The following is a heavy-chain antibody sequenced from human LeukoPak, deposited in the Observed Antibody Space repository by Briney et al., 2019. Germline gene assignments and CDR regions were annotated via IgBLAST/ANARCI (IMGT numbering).Heavy chain of an antibody. V-gene: IGHV3-9*01. CDR2: ISWNSGSI. Sequence: GGSLRLSCAASGFTFDDYAMHWVRQAPGKGLEWVSGISWNSGSIGYADSVKGRFTISRDNAKNSLYLQMNSLRAEDTALYYCAKDYSSGWSASGMDVWGKGTTVTISS. J-gene: IGHJ6*03. CDR3: AKDYSSGWSASGMDV. D-gene: IGHD6-19*01. CDR1: GFTFDDYA.